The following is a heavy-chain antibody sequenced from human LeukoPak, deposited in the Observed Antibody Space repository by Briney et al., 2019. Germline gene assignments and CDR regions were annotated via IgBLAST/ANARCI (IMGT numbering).Heavy chain of an antibody. V-gene: IGHV1-18*01. J-gene: IGHJ6*02. CDR3: ARDQYDILTGDYYYGMDV. CDR1: GYTFTSYG. CDR2: ISAYNGNT. Sequence: ASVKVSCKASGYTFTSYGISWVRQAPGQGLEWMGRISAYNGNTNYAQKLQGRVTMTTDTSTSTAYMELRSLRSDDTAVYYCARDQYDILTGDYYYGMDVWGQGTTVTVSS. D-gene: IGHD3-9*01.